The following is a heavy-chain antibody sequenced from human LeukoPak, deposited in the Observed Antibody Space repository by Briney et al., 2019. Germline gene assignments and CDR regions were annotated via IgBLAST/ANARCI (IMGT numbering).Heavy chain of an antibody. Sequence: GASVKVSCKASGYTFTGYYTHWVRQAPGQGLEWMGWINPNSGGTNYAQKFQGRVTMTRDTSISTAYMELSRLRSDDTAVYYCARPVGATRRFDYWGQGTLVTVSS. CDR3: ARPVGATRRFDY. CDR2: INPNSGGT. CDR1: GYTFTGYY. D-gene: IGHD1-26*01. V-gene: IGHV1-2*02. J-gene: IGHJ4*02.